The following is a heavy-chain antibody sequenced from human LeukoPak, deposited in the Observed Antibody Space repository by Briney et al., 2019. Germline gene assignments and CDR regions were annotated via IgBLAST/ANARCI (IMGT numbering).Heavy chain of an antibody. CDR2: INPSGGST. CDR1: GGTFSSYA. V-gene: IGHV1-46*01. Sequence: ASVKVSCKASGGTFSSYAISWVRQAPGQGLEWMGIINPSGGSTSYAQKFQGRVTMTRDMSTSTVYMELSSLRSEDTAVYYCARGGRITMVRGVTISPLDYWGQGTLVTVSS. CDR3: ARGGRITMVRGVTISPLDY. J-gene: IGHJ4*02. D-gene: IGHD3-10*01.